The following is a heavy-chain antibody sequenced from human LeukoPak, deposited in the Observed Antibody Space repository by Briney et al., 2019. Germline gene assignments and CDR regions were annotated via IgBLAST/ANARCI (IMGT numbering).Heavy chain of an antibody. D-gene: IGHD6-6*01. CDR2: ISSSGSTI. CDR3: AGVREQVVRTGYFDY. Sequence: GGSLRLSCAASGFTFSDYYMSWIRQAPGKGLEWVSYISSSGSTIYYADSVKGRFTISRDNAKNSLYLQMNSLRAEDTAVYYCAGVREQVVRTGYFDYWGQGTLVSVPS. CDR1: GFTFSDYY. V-gene: IGHV3-11*01. J-gene: IGHJ4*02.